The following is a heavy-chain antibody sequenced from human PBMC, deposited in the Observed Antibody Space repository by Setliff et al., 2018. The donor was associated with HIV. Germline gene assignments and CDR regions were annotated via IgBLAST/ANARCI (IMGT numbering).Heavy chain of an antibody. CDR1: GFTFSSYA. CDR3: AKDMTICSGDTCFPRGPFDY. J-gene: IGHJ4*02. Sequence: PGGSLRLSCAASGFTFSSYAMNWVRQAPGRGLEWDSLIYRGGSYTLYSDSVKGRFTIPRDNCKNTLYLQVPSLRVDDAAVYYCAKDMTICSGDTCFPRGPFDYWGQGTMVTVSS. D-gene: IGHD2-15*01. CDR2: IYRGGSYT. V-gene: IGHV3-23*03.